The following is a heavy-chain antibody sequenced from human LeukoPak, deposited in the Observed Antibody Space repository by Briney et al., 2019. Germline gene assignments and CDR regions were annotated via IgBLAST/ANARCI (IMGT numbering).Heavy chain of an antibody. CDR3: ASFFLGSWYFDL. J-gene: IGHJ2*01. CDR1: GITFSDAW. CDR2: MNSDGSST. D-gene: IGHD7-27*01. V-gene: IGHV3-74*01. Sequence: GGSLRLSCAASGITFSDAWMSWVRQAPGKGLVWVSRMNSDGSSTSYADSVKGRFTISRDNAKNTLYLEMNSLRAEDTAVYYCASFFLGSWYFDLWGRGTLVTVS.